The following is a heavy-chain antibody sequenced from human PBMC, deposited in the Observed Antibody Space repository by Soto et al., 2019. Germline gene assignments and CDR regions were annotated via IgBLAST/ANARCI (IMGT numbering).Heavy chain of an antibody. CDR1: GGSISSGGYS. V-gene: IGHV4-30-2*01. Sequence: QLQLQESDSGLVKPSQTLSLTCGVSGGSISSGGYSWSWIRQPPGKGLEWIGYIYQSGSTFYNPSLKSRVNISLDKSKNQFSRNLNSVTAADTAVYYCARGGLLGYCGGATCHNSFDYWGQGALVTVSS. CDR2: IYQSGST. CDR3: ARGGLLGYCGGATCHNSFDY. D-gene: IGHD2-15*01. J-gene: IGHJ4*02.